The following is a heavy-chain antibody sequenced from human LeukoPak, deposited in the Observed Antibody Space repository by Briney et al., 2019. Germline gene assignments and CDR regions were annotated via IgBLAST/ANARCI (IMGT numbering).Heavy chain of an antibody. CDR3: AREPMVRGVISWFDP. CDR2: IIPILGIA. D-gene: IGHD3-10*01. V-gene: IGHV1-69*04. Sequence: SVKVSCKASGYTFTGYYMHWVRQAPGQGLEWMRRIIPILGIANYAQKFQGRVTITADKSTSTAYMELSSLRSEDTAVYYCAREPMVRGVISWFDPWGQGTLVTVSS. CDR1: GYTFTGYY. J-gene: IGHJ5*02.